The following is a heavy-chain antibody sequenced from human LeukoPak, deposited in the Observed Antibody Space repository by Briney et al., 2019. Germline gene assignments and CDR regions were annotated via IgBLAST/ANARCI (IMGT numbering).Heavy chain of an antibody. CDR1: GFTFSSYA. CDR2: ISGSGGST. D-gene: IGHD4-17*01. Sequence: PTGGSLRLSCAASGFTFSSYAMSWVRQAPGKGLEWVSAISGSGGSTYYADSVKGRFTISRDNSKNTLYLQMNSLRAEDTAVYYCAKDATVTTYSVRYFDYWGQGTLVTVSS. V-gene: IGHV3-23*01. CDR3: AKDATVTTYSVRYFDY. J-gene: IGHJ4*02.